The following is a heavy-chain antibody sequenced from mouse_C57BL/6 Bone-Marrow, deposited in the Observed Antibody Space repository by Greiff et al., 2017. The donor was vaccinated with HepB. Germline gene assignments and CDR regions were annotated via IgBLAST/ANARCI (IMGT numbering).Heavy chain of an antibody. CDR2: IDPETGGT. Sequence: VQLQQSGAELVRPGASVTLSCKASGYTFTDYEMHWVKQTPVHGLEWIGAIDPETGGTAYNQKFKGKAILTADKSSSTAYMELRSLTSEDSAVYYCTSGPIYYGYDGAWFAYWGQGTLVTVSA. CDR1: GYTFTDYE. CDR3: TSGPIYYGYDGAWFAY. J-gene: IGHJ3*01. D-gene: IGHD2-2*01. V-gene: IGHV1-15*01.